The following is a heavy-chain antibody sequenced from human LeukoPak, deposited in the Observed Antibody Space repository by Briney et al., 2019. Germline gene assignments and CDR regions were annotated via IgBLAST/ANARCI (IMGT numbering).Heavy chain of an antibody. J-gene: IGHJ3*02. D-gene: IGHD5-12*01. CDR2: ISGSGGST. V-gene: IGHV3-23*01. CDR1: GFTFSSYA. CDR3: ARGLHLSPRGYSGYDTPDAFDI. Sequence: GGFLRLSCAASGFTFSSYAMSWVRQAPGKGLEWVSAISGSGGSTYYADSVKGRFTISRDNAKNSLYLQMNSLRAEDTAVYYCARGLHLSPRGYSGYDTPDAFDIWGQGTMVTVSS.